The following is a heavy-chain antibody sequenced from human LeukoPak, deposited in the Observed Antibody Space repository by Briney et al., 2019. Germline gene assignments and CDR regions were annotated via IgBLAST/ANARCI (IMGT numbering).Heavy chain of an antibody. CDR3: AKNGRKYQLRHYYYYMDV. J-gene: IGHJ6*03. Sequence: PGGSLRLSCAASGFTFSSYSMNWVRQAPGKGLEWVSAISGSGGSTYYADSVKGRFTISRDNSKNTLYLQMNSLRAEDTAVYYCAKNGRKYQLRHYYYYMDVWGKGTTVTVSS. V-gene: IGHV3-23*01. D-gene: IGHD2-2*01. CDR1: GFTFSSYS. CDR2: ISGSGGST.